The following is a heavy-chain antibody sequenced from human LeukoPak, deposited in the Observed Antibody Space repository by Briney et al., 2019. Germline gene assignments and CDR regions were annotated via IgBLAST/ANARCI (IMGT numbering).Heavy chain of an antibody. CDR1: GFTFSNYW. Sequence: PGESLRLSCAASGFTFSNYWMSWVRQAPGKGLEWVANMAPDGGAKYYVDSVKGRFTISRDNARNSLYLQMNSLRADDTAVYYCARVHYGERYWGQGTLVTVSS. D-gene: IGHD3-16*01. CDR2: MAPDGGAK. V-gene: IGHV3-7*01. CDR3: ARVHYGERY. J-gene: IGHJ4*02.